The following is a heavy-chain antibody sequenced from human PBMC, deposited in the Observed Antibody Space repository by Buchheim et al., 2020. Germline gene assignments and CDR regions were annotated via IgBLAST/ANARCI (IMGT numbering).Heavy chain of an antibody. CDR1: GFTFSNYW. CDR3: VRFGIVPPIYYFDY. V-gene: IGHV3-7*01. J-gene: IGHJ4*02. D-gene: IGHD2/OR15-2a*01. CDR2: IKEDGTEV. Sequence: DVQLVESGGGLAQPGGSLRLSCAASGFTFSNYWMSWVRQAPGKGLEWVANIKEDGTEVHFVDSVKGRFFISRDNARTSLYLTLNSLRVEDSAMYYCVRFGIVPPIYYFDYWGQGT.